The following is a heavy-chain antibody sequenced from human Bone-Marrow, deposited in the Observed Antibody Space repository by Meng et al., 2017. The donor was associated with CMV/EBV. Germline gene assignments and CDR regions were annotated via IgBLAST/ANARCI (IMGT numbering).Heavy chain of an antibody. J-gene: IGHJ4*02. CDR2: ISYDGSRE. CDR1: GFTFSNYE. CDR3: ARSVDY. Sequence: GESLKISCAASGFTFSNYEMHWVRQAPGEGLEWVTFISYDGSREYYADSVRGRFTISRDNAKNSLYLQMNSLRAEDTAVYYCARSVDYWGQGTLVTFSS. V-gene: IGHV3-30*04.